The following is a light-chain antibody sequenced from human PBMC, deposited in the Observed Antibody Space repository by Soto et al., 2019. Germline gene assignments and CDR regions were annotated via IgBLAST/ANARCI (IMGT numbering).Light chain of an antibody. CDR3: QQSYSTPRM. J-gene: IGKJ5*01. CDR2: AAS. V-gene: IGKV1-39*01. Sequence: IRMTQSPSSLSASVLYRVTITFRASQSISSYLNWYQQKPGKVPKLLIYAASSLQSGVPSRFSGSGSGTDFTLTISSLQPEDFATYYCQQSYSTPRMFGQGTRLEI. CDR1: QSISSY.